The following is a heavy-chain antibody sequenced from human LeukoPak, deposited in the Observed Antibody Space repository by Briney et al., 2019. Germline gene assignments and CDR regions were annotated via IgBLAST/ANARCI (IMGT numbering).Heavy chain of an antibody. V-gene: IGHV4-4*02. CDR2: IYHSGST. J-gene: IGHJ1*01. Sequence: PSGTLSLTCAVSGGSISSSNWWSWVRPPPGKGLEWIGEIYHSGSTNYNPSLKSRVTISVDKSKNQFSLKLSSVTAADTAVYYCASPSSGSSRGYFQHWGQGTLVTVSS. D-gene: IGHD3-22*01. CDR3: ASPSSGSSRGYFQH. CDR1: GGSISSSNW.